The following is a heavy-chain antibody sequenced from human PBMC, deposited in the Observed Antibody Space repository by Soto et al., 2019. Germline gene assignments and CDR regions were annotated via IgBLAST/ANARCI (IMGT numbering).Heavy chain of an antibody. CDR1: GFTFSSYG. J-gene: IGHJ4*02. CDR3: SNDTGSACDY. V-gene: IGHV3-30*18. D-gene: IGHD4-4*01. Sequence: QVQLVESGGGVVQPGRSLRLSCAASGFTFSSYGMHCVRQAPGKGLEWVAVISYDGSNKYYADSVKRRFTISRDNSKNTLYRQMNSQRAEDTAVYYCSNDTGSACDYWGQGTMVTVSS. CDR2: ISYDGSNK.